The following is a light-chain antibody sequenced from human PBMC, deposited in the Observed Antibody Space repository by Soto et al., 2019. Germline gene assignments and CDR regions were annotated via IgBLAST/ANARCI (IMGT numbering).Light chain of an antibody. J-gene: IGLJ1*01. Sequence: QSVLTQPASVSGSPGQSITISCTGTSSDVSGYNYVSWYQQHPGKAPKLMIYDVSNRPSGVSNRFSGSKSGNTASLTISGLQAVDEADYYCSLYTSSSTPYVFGTGTKVTVL. CDR1: SSDVSGYNY. CDR2: DVS. CDR3: SLYTSSSTPYV. V-gene: IGLV2-14*01.